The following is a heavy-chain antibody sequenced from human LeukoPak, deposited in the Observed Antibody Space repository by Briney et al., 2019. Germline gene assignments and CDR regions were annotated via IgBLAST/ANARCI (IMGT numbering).Heavy chain of an antibody. Sequence: GGSLRLSCAASGFTFSSYSMSWVRQAPGKGLEWVSSISSSSSYIYYADSVKGRFTISRDNAENSLYLQMNSLRAEDTAVYYCASRLVGAKGFDYCGQGTLVTVSS. V-gene: IGHV3-21*01. D-gene: IGHD1-26*01. CDR2: ISSSSSYI. CDR3: ASRLVGAKGFDY. CDR1: GFTFSSYS. J-gene: IGHJ4*02.